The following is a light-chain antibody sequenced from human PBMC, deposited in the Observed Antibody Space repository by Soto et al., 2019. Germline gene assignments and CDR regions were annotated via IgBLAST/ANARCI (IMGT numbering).Light chain of an antibody. CDR3: QQYSNWPPWT. CDR2: GAS. J-gene: IGKJ1*01. V-gene: IGKV3-15*01. CDR1: QSVGGN. Sequence: DTVMTQSPVTLSVSPGERATLSCRASQSVGGNLAWYQQKPGQAPRLLIYGASKRATGVPDRFSGSGSGAVFTLTISSLQSDDFALYYCQQYSNWPPWTFGQGTQVEVK.